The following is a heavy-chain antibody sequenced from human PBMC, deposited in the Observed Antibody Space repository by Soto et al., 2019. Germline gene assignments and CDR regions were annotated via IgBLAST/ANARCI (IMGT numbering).Heavy chain of an antibody. CDR2: ISAYNGNT. CDR1: GYTFTSYG. V-gene: IGHV1-18*01. J-gene: IGHJ6*02. D-gene: IGHD2-8*01. Sequence: GASVKVSCKASGYTFTSYGISWVRQAPGQGLEWMGWISAYNGNTNYAQKLQGRVTMTTGTSTSTAYMELRSLRSDDTAVYYCARDPPYCTNGVCYTYGMDVWGQGTTVTVSS. CDR3: ARDPPYCTNGVCYTYGMDV.